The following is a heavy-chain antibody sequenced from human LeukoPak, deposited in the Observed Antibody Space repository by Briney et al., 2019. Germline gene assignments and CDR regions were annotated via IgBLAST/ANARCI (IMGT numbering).Heavy chain of an antibody. D-gene: IGHD6-13*01. CDR1: GFTFSSYW. CDR2: INRDGSNT. CDR3: ARDIDTAAIDY. Sequence: PGRSLRLSCAASGFTFSSYWMHWVRQAPGKGLVWVSRINRDGSNTDYADSVRGRFTISRDNAKNTLYLQLNSLRAEDTAVYYCARDIDTAAIDYWGRGTLVTVSS. V-gene: IGHV3-74*01. J-gene: IGHJ4*02.